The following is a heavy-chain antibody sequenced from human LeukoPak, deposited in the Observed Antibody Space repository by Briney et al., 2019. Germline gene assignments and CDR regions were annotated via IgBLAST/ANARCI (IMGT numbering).Heavy chain of an antibody. Sequence: SETLSLTCTVSGGPISSYYWSWIRQPAGKGLEWIGRIYTSGSTNDNPSIKSRVTMSGDTSKNKFSMKLSSVTAAYTAVYYCARVEQAAAGRWDYFDYWGQGTLVTVSS. CDR2: IYTSGST. CDR3: ARVEQAAAGRWDYFDY. J-gene: IGHJ4*02. D-gene: IGHD6-13*01. V-gene: IGHV4-4*07. CDR1: GGPISSYY.